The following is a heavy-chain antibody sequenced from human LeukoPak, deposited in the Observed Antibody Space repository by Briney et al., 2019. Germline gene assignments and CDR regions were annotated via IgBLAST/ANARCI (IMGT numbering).Heavy chain of an antibody. CDR1: GYTFTSYY. D-gene: IGHD2-2*01. V-gene: IGHV1-46*01. CDR3: AKGLRVPAAKSVYNWFDP. J-gene: IGHJ5*02. CDR2: INPSGGST. Sequence: GASVKVSCKASGYTFTSYYMHWVRQAPGQGLEWMGIINPSGGSTSYAQKFQGRVTMTRDMSTSTVYMELSSLRSEDTAVYYCAKGLRVPAAKSVYNWFDPWGQGTLVTVSS.